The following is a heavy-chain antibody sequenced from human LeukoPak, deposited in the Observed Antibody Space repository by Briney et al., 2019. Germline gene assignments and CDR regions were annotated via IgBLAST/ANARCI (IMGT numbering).Heavy chain of an antibody. J-gene: IGHJ5*02. CDR2: MNPNSGNT. CDR3: ARGDYDILTGYYSP. D-gene: IGHD3-9*01. CDR1: GYTFTSYD. Sequence: ASVKVSCKASGYTFTSYDINWVRQATGQGLEWMGWMNPNSGNTGYAQKFQGRVTMTRNTSISTAYMELSSLRSEDAAVYYCARGDYDILTGYYSPWGQGTLVTVSS. V-gene: IGHV1-8*01.